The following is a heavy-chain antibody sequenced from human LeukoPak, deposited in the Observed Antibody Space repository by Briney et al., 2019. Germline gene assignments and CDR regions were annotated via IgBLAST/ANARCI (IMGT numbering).Heavy chain of an antibody. CDR3: ARLLYDSSGCDY. CDR2: IDPSDSYT. V-gene: IGHV5-10-1*01. D-gene: IGHD3-22*01. J-gene: IGHJ4*02. CDR1: GYSFTNYW. Sequence: GESLNISCKGSGYSFTNYWISWVRQMPAQGLEWMGRIDPSDSYTKYSPSFQGHVTFSVDKSSSTTYLQWSSLKASDSAMYYCARLLYDSSGCDYWGQGTLVAVSS.